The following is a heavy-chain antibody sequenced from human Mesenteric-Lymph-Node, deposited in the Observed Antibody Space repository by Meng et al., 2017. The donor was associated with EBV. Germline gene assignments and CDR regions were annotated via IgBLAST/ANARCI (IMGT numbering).Heavy chain of an antibody. D-gene: IGHD2-21*01. V-gene: IGHV4-4*02. CDR3: ARGVLFRGVIDLYYFDY. J-gene: IGHJ4*02. CDR2: IYPTGST. Sequence: QGQLQESGPGLVKPSGTLSLTCAVSGDSISSSNWWNWVRQSPGKGLEWIGEIYPTGSTNYSPSFESRVTMSVDKSKNQFSLILNSVTAADTAMYYCARGVLFRGVIDLYYFDYWGQGTLVTVSS. CDR1: GDSISSSNW.